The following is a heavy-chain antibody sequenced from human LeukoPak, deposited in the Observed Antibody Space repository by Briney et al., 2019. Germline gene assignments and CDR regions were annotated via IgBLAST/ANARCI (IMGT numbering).Heavy chain of an antibody. CDR3: ARATGTTTSYYDYVWGSYRPPCYDY. D-gene: IGHD3-16*02. J-gene: IGHJ4*02. V-gene: IGHV1-18*01. CDR1: GYTFTSYG. Sequence: ASVKVSCEASGYTFTSYGISWVRQAPGQGLEWMGWISAYNGNTNYAQKLQGRVTMTRDTSISTAYMELSRLRSDDTAVYYCARATGTTTSYYDYVWGSYRPPCYDYWGQGTLVTISS. CDR2: ISAYNGNT.